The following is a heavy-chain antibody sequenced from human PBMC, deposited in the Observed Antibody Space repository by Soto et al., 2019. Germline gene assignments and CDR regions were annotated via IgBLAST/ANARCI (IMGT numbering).Heavy chain of an antibody. Sequence: SETLSLTCSVSGGSITSSSYYWGWIRQPPGKGLEWIGSFSYSGSTNYNPSLKSRVTISVDSSKNQFSLKVTSVTAADTAVYYCARQPNWFDPWGQGTLVTVSS. CDR1: GGSITSSSYY. CDR2: FSYSGST. V-gene: IGHV4-39*01. CDR3: ARQPNWFDP. J-gene: IGHJ5*02.